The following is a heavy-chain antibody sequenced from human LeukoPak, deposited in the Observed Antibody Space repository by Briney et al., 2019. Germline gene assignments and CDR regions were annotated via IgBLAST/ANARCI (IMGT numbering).Heavy chain of an antibody. CDR2: INPNDGDT. CDR3: ARANFLYCSSSTCLFDY. D-gene: IGHD2-2*01. CDR1: GYTFTDYY. Sequence: ASVKVSCKASGYTFTDYYMHWVRQAPGRGFEWMGWINPNDGDTNYAQKFQGRVTMTRDTSISTAHMEVSRLRSDDTAVYYCARANFLYCSSSTCLFDYWSQGTLVTVSS. J-gene: IGHJ4*02. V-gene: IGHV1-2*02.